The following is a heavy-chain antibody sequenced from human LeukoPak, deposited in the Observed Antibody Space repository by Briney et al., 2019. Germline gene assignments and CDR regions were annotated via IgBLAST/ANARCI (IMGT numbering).Heavy chain of an antibody. Sequence: SETLSLTCTVSGGSISSGSYYWSWIRQPAGKGLEWIGRSYTSGSTNYNPSLKSRVTISVDTSKNQFSLKLSSVTAADTAVYYCARDSIDYYDSSGYSVYWGQGTLVTVSS. V-gene: IGHV4-61*02. CDR2: SYTSGST. J-gene: IGHJ4*02. CDR1: GGSISSGSYY. D-gene: IGHD3-22*01. CDR3: ARDSIDYYDSSGYSVY.